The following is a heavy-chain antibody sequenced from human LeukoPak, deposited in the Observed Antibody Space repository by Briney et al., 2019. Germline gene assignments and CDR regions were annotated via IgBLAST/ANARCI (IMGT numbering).Heavy chain of an antibody. J-gene: IGHJ6*02. CDR1: GFTFSDHY. CDR3: AGAHSSSVHYYGMDV. D-gene: IGHD6-13*01. Sequence: PGGSLRLSCAASGFTFSDHYMDWVRQAPGKGLEWVGRTRNKANSYTTEYAASVKGRFTISRDDSKNSLYLQMNSLKTEDTAVYYCAGAHSSSVHYYGMDVWGQGTTVTVSS. CDR2: TRNKANSYTT. V-gene: IGHV3-72*01.